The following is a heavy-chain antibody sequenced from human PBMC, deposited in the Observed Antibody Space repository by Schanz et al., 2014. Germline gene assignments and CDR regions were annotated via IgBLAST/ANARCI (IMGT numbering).Heavy chain of an antibody. V-gene: IGHV3-74*02. D-gene: IGHD5-18*01. CDR2: INGDGSNT. Sequence: EVHLVESGGGVVQPGRSLRLSCGSSGFTFSPYWMHWVRQAPGKGLVWVSRINGDGSNTNYADSVKGRFTISRDNAKNSLYLQMNGLRAEDTAVYYCARVALPGYSSPRDAFDIWGQGTMVTVSS. J-gene: IGHJ3*02. CDR1: GFTFSPYW. CDR3: ARVALPGYSSPRDAFDI.